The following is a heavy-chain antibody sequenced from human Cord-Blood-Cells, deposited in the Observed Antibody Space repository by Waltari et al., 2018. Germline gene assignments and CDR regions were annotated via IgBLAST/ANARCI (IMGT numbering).Heavy chain of an antibody. D-gene: IGHD2-21*01. CDR3: ARDPLGWGSDY. V-gene: IGHV3-7*01. CDR1: GFPFSSYW. Sequence: EVQLVESGGGVVQPGGSLRLSCAASGFPFSSYWLSWVRQAPGKGLEWVANIKQDGSEKYYVDSVKGRFTISRDNAKNSLYLQMNSLRAEDTAVYYCARDPLGWGSDYWGQGTLVTVSS. J-gene: IGHJ4*02. CDR2: IKQDGSEK.